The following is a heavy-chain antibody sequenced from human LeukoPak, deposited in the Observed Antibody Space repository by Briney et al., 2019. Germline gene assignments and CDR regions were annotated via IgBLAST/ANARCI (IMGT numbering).Heavy chain of an antibody. V-gene: IGHV3-7*05. CDR1: GFTFGDYA. CDR3: TRGASGDTNSGPRMDV. D-gene: IGHD1-26*01. Sequence: GGSLRLSCTASGFTFGDYAMSWVRQAPGKGLEWVAMIKPDGSEKYYVDSVKGLFTISRDNAKNSLYLQMTSLRAEDTAVYYCTRGASGDTNSGPRMDVWGQGTTVTVSS. J-gene: IGHJ6*02. CDR2: IKPDGSEK.